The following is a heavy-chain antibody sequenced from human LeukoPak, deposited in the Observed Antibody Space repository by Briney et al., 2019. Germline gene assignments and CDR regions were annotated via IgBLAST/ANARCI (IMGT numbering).Heavy chain of an antibody. CDR1: GGSISSGYY. J-gene: IGHJ4*02. Sequence: SETLSLTCTVSGGSISSGYYWGWIRQPPGKGLEWIGSIYHSGSTYYNPSLKSRVTISVDTSKNQFSLKLSSVTAADTAVYYCARDLVGAKNDYWGQGTLVTVSS. CDR3: ARDLVGAKNDY. V-gene: IGHV4-38-2*02. CDR2: IYHSGST. D-gene: IGHD1-26*01.